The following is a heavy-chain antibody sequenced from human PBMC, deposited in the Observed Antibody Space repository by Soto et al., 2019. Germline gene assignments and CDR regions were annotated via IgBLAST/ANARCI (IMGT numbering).Heavy chain of an antibody. J-gene: IGHJ5*02. D-gene: IGHD6-19*01. Sequence: ASVKVSCKASAYSFTNYGITWVRQAPGQGLEWMGWISVYNGNTNYAQKFQGRITIIPDASTETVYMELNSLTFEDTAVYYCAGGDVRSSGWNPASWGKGTLVPVSP. CDR3: AGGDVRSSGWNPAS. CDR1: AYSFTNYG. V-gene: IGHV1-18*01. CDR2: ISVYNGNT.